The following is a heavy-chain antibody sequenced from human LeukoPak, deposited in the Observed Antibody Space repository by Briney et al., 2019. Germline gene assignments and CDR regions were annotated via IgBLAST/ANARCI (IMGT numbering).Heavy chain of an antibody. Sequence: SETLSLTCAVYGGSFSGYYCGWIRQPPRKGLEWSGEINHSGSTNYNPSLKSRVTISVDTSKNQFSLKLSSVTAADTAVYYCARLAGAAAAVTYFDYWGEGTLVTVSS. CDR3: ARLAGAAAAVTYFDY. V-gene: IGHV4-34*01. CDR1: GGSFSGYY. CDR2: INHSGST. J-gene: IGHJ4*02. D-gene: IGHD6-13*01.